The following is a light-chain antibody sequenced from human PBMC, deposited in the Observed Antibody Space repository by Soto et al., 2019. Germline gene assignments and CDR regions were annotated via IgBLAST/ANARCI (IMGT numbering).Light chain of an antibody. CDR2: DTS. J-gene: IGKJ3*01. CDR1: QSVSRY. CDR3: QQRNNWPPIT. Sequence: EIVLTQSPATLSLSPGERATLSCRASQSVSRYLAWYQQRPGQAPRLLIYDTSNRATGVPARFSGSGSGTDFTLTISSLEPEDFAIYYCQQRNNWPPITFGRGTKVDIK. V-gene: IGKV3-11*01.